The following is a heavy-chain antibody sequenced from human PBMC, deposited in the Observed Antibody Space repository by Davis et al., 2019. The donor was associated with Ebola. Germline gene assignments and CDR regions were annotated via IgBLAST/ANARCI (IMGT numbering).Heavy chain of an antibody. CDR3: ARDPLKGYDFWSGYFDY. Sequence: ASVTVSCKASGYTFTSYGISWVRQAPGQGLEWMGWISAYNGNTNYAQKLQGRVTMTTDTSTSTAYMELSSLRSEDTAVYYCARDPLKGYDFWSGYFDYWGQGTLVTVSS. D-gene: IGHD3-3*01. J-gene: IGHJ4*02. V-gene: IGHV1-18*01. CDR1: GYTFTSYG. CDR2: ISAYNGNT.